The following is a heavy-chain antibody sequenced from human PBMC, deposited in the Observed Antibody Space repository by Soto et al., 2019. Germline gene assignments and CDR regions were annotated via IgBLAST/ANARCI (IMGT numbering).Heavy chain of an antibody. Sequence: SVKLSCKASVGTFSSDAISGVRQATRQGREWMGGSIPIFGTANYAQNIQGRVTIPADASTSTAYMELSSLRSEDTAVYYCARGDRNFNWPHGDYYYGLDVWGQGTTVTVSS. CDR1: VGTFSSDA. V-gene: IGHV1-69*13. CDR2: SIPIFGTA. D-gene: IGHD1-1*01. J-gene: IGHJ6*02. CDR3: ARGDRNFNWPHGDYYYGLDV.